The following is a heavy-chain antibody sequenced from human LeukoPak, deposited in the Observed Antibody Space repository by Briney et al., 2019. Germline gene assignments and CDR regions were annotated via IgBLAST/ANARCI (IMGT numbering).Heavy chain of an antibody. CDR3: ARDPVGDYGDYGHEAFDI. CDR2: INSDGSST. CDR1: GFTFSSYW. J-gene: IGHJ3*02. D-gene: IGHD4-17*01. V-gene: IGHV3-74*01. Sequence: PGGSLRLSCAASGFTFSSYWMHWVRQAPGKGLVWVSRINSDGSSTSYADSVKGRFTISRDNAKNTLYLQMNSLRAEDTAVYYCARDPVGDYGDYGHEAFDIWGQGTMVTVSS.